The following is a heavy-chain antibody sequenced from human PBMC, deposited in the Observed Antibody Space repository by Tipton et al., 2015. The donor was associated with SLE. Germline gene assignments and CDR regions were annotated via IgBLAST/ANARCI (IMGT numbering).Heavy chain of an antibody. CDR3: ARLSAFFDY. D-gene: IGHD2/OR15-2a*01. V-gene: IGHV4-34*01. CDR2: INHSGST. J-gene: IGHJ4*02. Sequence: LRLSCAVYGGSFSDYYWSWIRQPPGKGLEWIGEINHSGSTNYNPSLKSRVTISVDTSKNQFSLKLSSVTAADTAVYYCARLSAFFDYWGQGTLVTVSS. CDR1: GGSFSDYY.